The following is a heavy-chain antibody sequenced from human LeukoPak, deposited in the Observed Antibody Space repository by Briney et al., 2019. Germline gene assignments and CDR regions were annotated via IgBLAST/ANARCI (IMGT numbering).Heavy chain of an antibody. D-gene: IGHD5-24*01. CDR2: INSNGGAK. J-gene: IGHJ4*02. CDR1: GFSFSSHT. Sequence: GGSLRLSCAASGFSFSSHTMHWVRQAPGKGLEFVSAINSNGGAKFYGVSVKDRFTISRDNSKSTLYLQMGSLRVEDMAVYYCARVGDGSSYDFWGQGTLVTVSS. V-gene: IGHV3-64*02. CDR3: ARVGDGSSYDF.